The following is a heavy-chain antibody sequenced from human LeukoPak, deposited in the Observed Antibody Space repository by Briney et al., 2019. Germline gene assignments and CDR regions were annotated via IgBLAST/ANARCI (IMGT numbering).Heavy chain of an antibody. CDR2: ISGSGGST. CDR3: AKDIGAITMVRGIDY. J-gene: IGHJ4*02. Sequence: GGSLRLSCAASGFTFSSYAMSWVRQAPGKGLEWVSAISGSGGSTYYADSVKGRFTISRDNSKNTLYLQMNSLRAEDTAVYYCAKDIGAITMVRGIDYWGQGTLVTVSS. V-gene: IGHV3-23*01. D-gene: IGHD3-10*01. CDR1: GFTFSSYA.